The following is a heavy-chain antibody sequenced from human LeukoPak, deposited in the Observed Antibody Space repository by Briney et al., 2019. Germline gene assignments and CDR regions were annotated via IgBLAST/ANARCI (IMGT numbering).Heavy chain of an antibody. Sequence: GESLKISCKGSGYTFTSHWIGWVRQMPGKGLEWMGIIYPGDSDTRYSPSFQGQVTISADKSISAAYLHWSSLKASDTAIYYCARHTSLYNGMDVWGQGTTVTVSS. CDR1: GYTFTSHW. V-gene: IGHV5-51*01. J-gene: IGHJ6*02. CDR2: IYPGDSDT. CDR3: ARHTSLYNGMDV.